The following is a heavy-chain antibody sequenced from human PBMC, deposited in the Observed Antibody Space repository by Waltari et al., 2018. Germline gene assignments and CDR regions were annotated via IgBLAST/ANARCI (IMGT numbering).Heavy chain of an antibody. Sequence: EVQLLESGGGLVQPGGSLRLSCAASGFTFSSHAMSWVPQAPGTGPEWVSDIRGSGGSTYYADSVKGRFTISRDNSKNTLYLQMNSLRAEDTAVYYCESVSLGPNPYDFWSGYYDYYYYYMDVWGKGTTVTVSS. CDR2: IRGSGGST. V-gene: IGHV3-23*01. CDR3: ESVSLGPNPYDFWSGYYDYYYYYMDV. CDR1: GFTFSSHA. J-gene: IGHJ6*03. D-gene: IGHD3-3*01.